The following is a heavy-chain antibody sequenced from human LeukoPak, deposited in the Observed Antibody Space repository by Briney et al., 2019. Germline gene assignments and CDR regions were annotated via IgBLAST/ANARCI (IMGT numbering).Heavy chain of an antibody. CDR1: GFTFSSYS. V-gene: IGHV3-48*04. CDR3: ARDLGGSSKPDY. J-gene: IGHJ4*02. Sequence: GGSLRLSCAASGFTFSSYSMNWVRQAPGKGLEWVSYISSSGSPIYYADSVKGRITTSRDNAKNSLDLQMNSLRVEDTAVYYCARDLGGSSKPDYWGQGTLVTVSS. CDR2: ISSSGSPI. D-gene: IGHD1-26*01.